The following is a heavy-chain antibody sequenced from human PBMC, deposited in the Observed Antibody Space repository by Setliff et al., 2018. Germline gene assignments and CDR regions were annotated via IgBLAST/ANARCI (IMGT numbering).Heavy chain of an antibody. CDR2: IRYDGSSK. Sequence: PGGSLRLSCAASGFTFSNAWMSWIRQAPGKGLEWVAVIRYDGSSKYYGDSVKGRFTISRDNSKNTLYLQMNSLRAEDTAVYYCAKDSHEFWSGKYKNWVDPWGQGTLVTVSS. J-gene: IGHJ5*02. V-gene: IGHV3-30*02. CDR1: GFTFSNAW. D-gene: IGHD3-3*01. CDR3: AKDSHEFWSGKYKNWVDP.